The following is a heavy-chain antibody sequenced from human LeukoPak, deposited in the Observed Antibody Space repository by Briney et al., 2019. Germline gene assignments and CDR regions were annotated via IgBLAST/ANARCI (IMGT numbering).Heavy chain of an antibody. CDR1: GYSISSGYY. V-gene: IGHV4-38-2*02. CDR2: IYHSGST. Sequence: SETLFLTCTVSGYSISSGYYWGWIRQPPGKGLEWIGSIYHSGSTYYNPSLKSRVTISVDTSKNQFSLKLSSVTAADTAVYYCASEIGYFDYWGQGTLVTVSS. CDR3: ASEIGYFDY. J-gene: IGHJ4*02. D-gene: IGHD3-3*01.